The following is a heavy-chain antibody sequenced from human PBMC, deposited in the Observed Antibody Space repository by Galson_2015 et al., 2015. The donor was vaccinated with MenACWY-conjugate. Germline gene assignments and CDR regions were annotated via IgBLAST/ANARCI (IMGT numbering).Heavy chain of an antibody. CDR2: IKRDGSEK. CDR1: GVTFSTYW. V-gene: IGHV3-7*01. Sequence: SLRLSCATSGVTFSTYWMSWVRQAPGHGLEWVANIKRDGSEKYYVDSVKGRFPISRDNAKNSLYLQMNSLRVEDTAVYYCARGHLKLEPWGQGTLVTVSS. CDR3: ARGHLKLEP. J-gene: IGHJ5*02.